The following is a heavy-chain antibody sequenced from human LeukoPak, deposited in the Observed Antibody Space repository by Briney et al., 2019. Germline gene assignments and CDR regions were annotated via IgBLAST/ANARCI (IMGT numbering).Heavy chain of an antibody. CDR3: ARDQRATLVY. D-gene: IGHD5-12*01. Sequence: GGSLRLSCAASGVTFSGYSMNGGREAPRKGLEWVSSISSRSRYIYYGPSVKGRFTISRDNAKNSLYLQMNSLSAEDTAVYYCARDQRATLVYWGQGTLVTVSS. V-gene: IGHV3-21*01. CDR2: ISSRSRYI. CDR1: GVTFSGYS. J-gene: IGHJ4*02.